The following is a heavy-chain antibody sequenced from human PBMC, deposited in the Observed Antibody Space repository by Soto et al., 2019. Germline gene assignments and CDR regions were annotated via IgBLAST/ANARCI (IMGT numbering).Heavy chain of an antibody. CDR1: GGSISSGGYY. D-gene: IGHD2-2*03. CDR3: ARAPGYCSSTSCYDFDYYYYYMDV. Sequence: TLSLTCTVSGGSISSGGYYWSWIRQHPGKGLEWIGYIYYSGSTYYNPSLKSRVTISVDTSKNQFSLKLSSVTAADTAVYYCARAPGYCSSTSCYDFDYYYYYMDVWGKGTTVTVSS. CDR2: IYYSGST. J-gene: IGHJ6*03. V-gene: IGHV4-31*03.